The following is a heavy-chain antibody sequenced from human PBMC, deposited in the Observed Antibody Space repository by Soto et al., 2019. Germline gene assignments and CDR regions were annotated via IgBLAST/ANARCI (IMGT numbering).Heavy chain of an antibody. J-gene: IGHJ3*02. CDR1: GYSFTSYW. CDR3: ARREDCSSTSCYYDDFDI. D-gene: IGHD2-2*01. Sequence: PGESLKISCKGSGYSFTSYWIGWVRQMPGKGLEWMGIIYPGDSDTRYSPSFQGQVTISADKSISTAYLQWSSLKASDTAMYYCARREDCSSTSCYYDDFDIWGQGAMVTVSS. CDR2: IYPGDSDT. V-gene: IGHV5-51*01.